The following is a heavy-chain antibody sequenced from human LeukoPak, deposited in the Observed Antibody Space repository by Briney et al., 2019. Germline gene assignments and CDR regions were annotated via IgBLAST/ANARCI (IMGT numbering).Heavy chain of an antibody. D-gene: IGHD6-6*01. CDR3: AKSSRYSSSANPDY. Sequence: GGSLRLSCAASGFTFSSYWMSWVRQAPGKGLEWVANIKQDGSEKYYVDSVKGRFTISRDNAKNSLYLQMNSLRAEDTAVYYCAKSSRYSSSANPDYWGQGTLVTVSS. V-gene: IGHV3-7*03. CDR2: IKQDGSEK. CDR1: GFTFSSYW. J-gene: IGHJ4*02.